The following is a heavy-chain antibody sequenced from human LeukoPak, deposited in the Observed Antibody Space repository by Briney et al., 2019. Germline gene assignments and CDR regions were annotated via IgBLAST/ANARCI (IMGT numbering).Heavy chain of an antibody. CDR3: ARHGGMAYYGSGSYYGGYYYYYYMDV. D-gene: IGHD3-10*01. V-gene: IGHV3-21*01. Sequence: GGSLRLSCAASGFTFSSYSMNWVRQAPGKGLEWVSSISSSSSYIYYADSVKGRFTISRDNAKNSLYLQMNSLRAEDTAVYYCARHGGMAYYGSGSYYGGYYYYYYMDVWGKGTTVTVSS. CDR2: ISSSSSYI. J-gene: IGHJ6*03. CDR1: GFTFSSYS.